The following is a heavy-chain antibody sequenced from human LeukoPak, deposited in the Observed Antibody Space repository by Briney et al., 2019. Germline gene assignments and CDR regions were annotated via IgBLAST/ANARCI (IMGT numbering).Heavy chain of an antibody. J-gene: IGHJ4*02. CDR1: GGTFSSYA. Sequence: SVKVSCKASGGTFSSYAISWVRQAPGQGLEWMGGIIPIFGTANYAQKLQGRVTMTTDTSTSTAYMELRSLRSDDTAVYYCARGGAYDYVWGSYRRLDYWGQGTLVTVSS. CDR2: IIPIFGTA. V-gene: IGHV1-69*05. D-gene: IGHD3-16*02. CDR3: ARGGAYDYVWGSYRRLDY.